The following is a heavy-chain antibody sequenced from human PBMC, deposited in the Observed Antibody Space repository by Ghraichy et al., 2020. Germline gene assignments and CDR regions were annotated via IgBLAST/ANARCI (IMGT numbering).Heavy chain of an antibody. Sequence: SETLSLTCAVYGGSFSGYYWSWIRQPPGKGLEWIGEINHSGSTNYNPSLKSRVTISVDTSKNQFSLKLSSVTAADTAVYYCARGPYYYGSGTHIPPRYYYYGMDVWGQGTTVTVSS. CDR2: INHSGST. V-gene: IGHV4-34*01. CDR3: ARGPYYYGSGTHIPPRYYYYGMDV. J-gene: IGHJ6*02. D-gene: IGHD3-10*01. CDR1: GGSFSGYY.